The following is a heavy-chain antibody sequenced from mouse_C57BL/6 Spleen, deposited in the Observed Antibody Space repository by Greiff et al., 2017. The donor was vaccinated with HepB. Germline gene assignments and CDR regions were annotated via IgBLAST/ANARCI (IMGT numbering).Heavy chain of an antibody. CDR3: SSPPYDSNSECFDY. J-gene: IGHJ2*01. D-gene: IGHD2-5*01. V-gene: IGHV1-42*01. Sequence: EVQLQQSGPELVKPGASVKISCKASGYSFTGYYMNWVKQSPEKSLEWIGEINPRTGGTTYNQKFKVKATLTVDTSSSTAYMQLKSLTSEDSAVYYCSSPPYDSNSECFDYQGQGTTLTVAS. CDR2: INPRTGGT. CDR1: GYSFTGYY.